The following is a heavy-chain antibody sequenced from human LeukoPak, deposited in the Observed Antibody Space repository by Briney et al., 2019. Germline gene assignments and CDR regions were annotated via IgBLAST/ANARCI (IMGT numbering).Heavy chain of an antibody. D-gene: IGHD3-22*01. CDR1: GGTFSSYA. CDR3: AHNYYDSSGYYSPLGY. Sequence: ASVKVSCKASGGTFSSYAISWVRQAPGQGLEWMGGIIPIFGTANYAQKFQGRVTITADESTSTAYMELSSLRSEDTAVYHCAHNYYDSSGYYSPLGYWGQGTLVTVSS. CDR2: IIPIFGTA. V-gene: IGHV1-69*13. J-gene: IGHJ4*02.